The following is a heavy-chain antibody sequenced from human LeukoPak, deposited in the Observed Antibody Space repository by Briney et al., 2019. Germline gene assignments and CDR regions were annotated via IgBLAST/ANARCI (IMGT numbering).Heavy chain of an antibody. J-gene: IGHJ4*02. D-gene: IGHD5-18*01. CDR2: IYYSGST. V-gene: IGHV4-39*01. Sequence: SETLSLTCTVSGGSISSSSYYWGWIRQPPGKGLEWIGSIYYSGSTYYNPSLKSRVTISVDTSKNQFSLKLSSVTAADTAVYYCARLRIQHKDLDYWGQGTLVTVSS. CDR1: GGSISSSSYY. CDR3: ARLRIQHKDLDY.